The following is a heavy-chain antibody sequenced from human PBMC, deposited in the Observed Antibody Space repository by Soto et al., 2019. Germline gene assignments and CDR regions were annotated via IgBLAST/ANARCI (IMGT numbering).Heavy chain of an antibody. CDR2: IYYSGST. D-gene: IGHD3-22*01. CDR3: ARLHDSSGLDY. CDR1: GDSISSSSYY. V-gene: IGHV4-39*01. J-gene: IGHJ4*02. Sequence: PSETLSLTCTVSGDSISSSSYYWGWIRQPPGKGLEWIGSIYYSGSTYYNPSLKSRVTISVDTSKNQFSLKLSSVTAADTAVYYCARLHDSSGLDYWGQGTLVTVSS.